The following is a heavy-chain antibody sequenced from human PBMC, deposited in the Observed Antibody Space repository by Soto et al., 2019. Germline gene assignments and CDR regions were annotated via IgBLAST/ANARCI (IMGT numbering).Heavy chain of an antibody. Sequence: GGFLRLSCAASGFTFSSYAMHWVRQAPGKGLEWVAVISYDGSNKYYADSVKGRFTISRDNSKNTLYLQMNSLRAEDTAVYYCARDSARDYYGSGRPYSVDFDYWGQGTLVTVSS. CDR3: ARDSARDYYGSGRPYSVDFDY. CDR2: ISYDGSNK. V-gene: IGHV3-30-3*01. D-gene: IGHD3-10*01. CDR1: GFTFSSYA. J-gene: IGHJ4*02.